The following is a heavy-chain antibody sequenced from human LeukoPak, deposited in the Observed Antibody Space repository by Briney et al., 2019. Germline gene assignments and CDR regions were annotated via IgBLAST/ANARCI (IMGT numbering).Heavy chain of an antibody. J-gene: IGHJ4*02. Sequence: GGSLRLSCAASGFTFSSYWMSWVRQAPGKGLEWVANIKQDGSEKYYVDSVKGRFTISRDNAKNSLYLQMNSLRAEDTAVYYCARGSDYDFWSELDYWGQGTLVTVSS. V-gene: IGHV3-7*01. D-gene: IGHD3-3*01. CDR1: GFTFSSYW. CDR2: IKQDGSEK. CDR3: ARGSDYDFWSELDY.